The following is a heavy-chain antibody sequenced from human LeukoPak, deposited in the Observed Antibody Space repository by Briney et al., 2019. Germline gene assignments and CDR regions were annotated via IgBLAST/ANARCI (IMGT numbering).Heavy chain of an antibody. CDR1: GFNYWKLD. V-gene: IGHV3-21*01. Sequence: GGPLSLSCATSGFNYWKLDKHCLPPAPGKALEGFSYITGSSNSIDFADSVKGRFAISRDNAKNSLFLQMDSLRVEDTAVYYCVREGSGSTHYMDVWGKGTTVIVSS. CDR3: VREGSGSTHYMDV. J-gene: IGHJ6*03. CDR2: ITGSSNSI. D-gene: IGHD3-10*01.